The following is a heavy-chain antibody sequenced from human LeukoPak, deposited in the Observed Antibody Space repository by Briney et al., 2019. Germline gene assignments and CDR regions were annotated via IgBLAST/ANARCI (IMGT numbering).Heavy chain of an antibody. J-gene: IGHJ4*02. CDR3: VRDQGGAVSY. V-gene: IGHV3-48*01. CDR1: GFTFNKYN. D-gene: IGHD3-16*01. CDR2: ISSGSGTI. Sequence: PGGSLRLSRAASGFTFNKYNMDWVRQAPGKGLEWVSYISSGSGTIHYADSVTGRFIISRDNAKNSLFLQMNSLRAEDTAVYYCVRDQGGAVSYWGQGTLVTVSS.